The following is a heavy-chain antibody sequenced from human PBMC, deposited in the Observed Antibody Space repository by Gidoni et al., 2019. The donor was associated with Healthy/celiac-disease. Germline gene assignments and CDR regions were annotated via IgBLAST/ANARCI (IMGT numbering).Heavy chain of an antibody. J-gene: IGHJ4*02. CDR1: GGSISSSNW. CDR2: IYHSGGT. Sequence: QVQLQESGPGLVKPSGTLSLTCAVSGGSISSSNWWSWARQPPGKGVEWIGEIYHSGGTNYNPSLKSRVTISVDKSKNQFSLKLSSVTAADTAVYYCARSGWELLRGFDYWGQGTLVTVSS. V-gene: IGHV4-4*02. D-gene: IGHD1-26*01. CDR3: ARSGWELLRGFDY.